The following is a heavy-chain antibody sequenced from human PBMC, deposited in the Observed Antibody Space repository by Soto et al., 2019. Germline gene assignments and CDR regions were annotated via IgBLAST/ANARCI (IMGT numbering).Heavy chain of an antibody. J-gene: IGHJ5*02. Sequence: PGGSLRLSCAASGFTFSSYWMSWVRQAPGKGLEWVANIKQDGSEKYYVDSVKGRFTISRDNAKNSLYLQMNSLRAEDTAVYYCAHSLAEYSSSSGWFDPWGQGTLVTVSS. V-gene: IGHV3-7*01. CDR1: GFTFSSYW. D-gene: IGHD6-6*01. CDR3: AHSLAEYSSSSGWFDP. CDR2: IKQDGSEK.